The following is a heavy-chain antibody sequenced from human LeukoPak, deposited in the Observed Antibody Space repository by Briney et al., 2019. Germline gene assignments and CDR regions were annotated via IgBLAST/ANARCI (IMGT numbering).Heavy chain of an antibody. J-gene: IGHJ3*02. CDR3: ARGSHYYGSGSYDAFDI. V-gene: IGHV1-8*01. CDR1: GYTFTSYD. Sequence: GASVKVSCKASGYTFTSYDTNWVRQATGQGLEWMGWMNPNSGNTGYAQKFQGRVTMTRNTSISTAYMELSSLRSEDTAVYYCARGSHYYGSGSYDAFDIWGQGTMVTVSS. D-gene: IGHD3-10*01. CDR2: MNPNSGNT.